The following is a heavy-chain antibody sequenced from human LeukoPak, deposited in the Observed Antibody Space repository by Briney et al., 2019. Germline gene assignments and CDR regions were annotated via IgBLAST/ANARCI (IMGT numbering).Heavy chain of an antibody. Sequence: GGSLRLSCLTSGFTFSTNAMSWVRQAPGKGLEWISGISGSGDSTYYAGSVTGRFTISRDNSRNTLYLQMNSLRGDDTAVYYCAKDFYDSSGSRYDYWGQGTLVTVSS. V-gene: IGHV3-23*01. CDR1: GFTFSTNA. CDR2: ISGSGDST. J-gene: IGHJ4*02. D-gene: IGHD3-22*01. CDR3: AKDFYDSSGSRYDY.